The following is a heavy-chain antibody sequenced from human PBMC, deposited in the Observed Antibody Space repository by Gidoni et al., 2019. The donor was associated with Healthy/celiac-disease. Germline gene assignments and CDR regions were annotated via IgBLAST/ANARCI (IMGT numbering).Heavy chain of an antibody. Sequence: EVQLVESGGGLVQPGGSLRLSCAASGFTFSSYEMNWVRQAPGKGLEWVSYISSSGSTIYYADSVKGRFTISRDNAKNSLYLQMNSLRAEDTAVYYCATIGPIYDSSGYYYDYWGQGTLVTVSS. J-gene: IGHJ4*02. V-gene: IGHV3-48*03. CDR3: ATIGPIYDSSGYYYDY. CDR2: ISSSGSTI. CDR1: GFTFSSYE. D-gene: IGHD3-22*01.